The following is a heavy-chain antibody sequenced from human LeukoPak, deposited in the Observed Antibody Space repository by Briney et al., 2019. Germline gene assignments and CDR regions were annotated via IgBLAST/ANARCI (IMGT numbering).Heavy chain of an antibody. Sequence: SETLSLTCTVSGGSISSYYWSWIRQPPGKGLEWIGYIYTSGRTNYNPSLKSRVTISVDTSKNQFSLKLSSVTAADTAVYYCARLRNDYDFWSGNNYYYYMDVWGKGTTVTVSS. V-gene: IGHV4-4*09. CDR1: GGSISSYY. J-gene: IGHJ6*03. D-gene: IGHD3-3*01. CDR3: ARLRNDYDFWSGNNYYYYMDV. CDR2: IYTSGRT.